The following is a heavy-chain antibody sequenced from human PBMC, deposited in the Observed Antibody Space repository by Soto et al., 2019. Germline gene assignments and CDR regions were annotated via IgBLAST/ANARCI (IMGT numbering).Heavy chain of an antibody. V-gene: IGHV3-74*01. J-gene: IGHJ4*02. Sequence: GGSLRLSCAASGFTFSSDWMHWVRQAPGKGLVWVSRINTDGSGTTYADSVKGRFTISRDNAKNMVYLQMNSLRAWDSAVYYLARDRPGLQHYFDHWGVGNLVTVTS. CDR1: GFTFSSDW. CDR2: INTDGSGT. D-gene: IGHD7-27*01. CDR3: ARDRPGLQHYFDH.